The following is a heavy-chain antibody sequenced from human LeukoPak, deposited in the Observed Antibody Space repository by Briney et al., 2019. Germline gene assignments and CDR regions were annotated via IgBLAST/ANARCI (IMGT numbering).Heavy chain of an antibody. CDR3: AKDIGERGYSVH. CDR1: GFTFDDYA. J-gene: IGHJ4*02. Sequence: GGSLRLSCAASGFTFDDYAMHWVRQPPGKGLERVSLISGDGSSTYYADSVRGRFTISRHNSKNSLYLQMNSLRTEDTAFYYCAKDIGERGYSVHWGQGTLVTVSS. V-gene: IGHV3-43*02. CDR2: ISGDGSST. D-gene: IGHD5/OR15-5a*01.